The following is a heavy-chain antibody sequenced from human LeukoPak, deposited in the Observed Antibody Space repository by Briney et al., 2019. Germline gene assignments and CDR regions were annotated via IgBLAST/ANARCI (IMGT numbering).Heavy chain of an antibody. V-gene: IGHV3-43*02. Sequence: PGGSLRLSCAASGFSFDDNAMYWVRQAPGKGLEWVSLISGDGATTYYADSVKGRFNISRDNSKSSLYLQMNSLRSEDSALYYCPKDNQRGGFQHWGQGTLVTVSS. CDR1: GFSFDDNA. J-gene: IGHJ1*01. CDR3: PKDNQRGGFQH. CDR2: ISGDGATT. D-gene: IGHD3-16*01.